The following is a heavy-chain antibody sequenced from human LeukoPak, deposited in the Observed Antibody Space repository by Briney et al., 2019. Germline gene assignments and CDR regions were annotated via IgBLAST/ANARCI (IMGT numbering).Heavy chain of an antibody. Sequence: SGPALVKPTQTLTLTCTFSGFSLSTSGMCVSWIRQPPGKALEWLALIDWDDDKYYSTSLKTRLTISKDTSKNQVVLTMTNMDPVDTATYYSARITYYYGSGSYYYGWFDPWGQGTLVTVSS. V-gene: IGHV2-70*01. D-gene: IGHD3-10*01. J-gene: IGHJ5*02. CDR2: IDWDDDK. CDR1: GFSLSTSGMC. CDR3: ARITYYYGSGSYYYGWFDP.